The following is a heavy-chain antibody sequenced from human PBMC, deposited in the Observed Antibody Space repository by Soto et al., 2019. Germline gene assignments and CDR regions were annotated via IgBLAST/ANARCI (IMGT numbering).Heavy chain of an antibody. CDR3: ARSQEVGAHFFDS. Sequence: PGRSRRLSCEPAGFTFSGFDMHWVRQPTGKGLEWVSTIGTAGDTYYAVSVKGRFTISRDNAKNSLSLQMNRLRAGDTAVYFCARSQEVGAHFFDSWGQGTQVTVSS. V-gene: IGHV3-13*01. J-gene: IGHJ4*02. D-gene: IGHD2-15*01. CDR2: IGTAGDT. CDR1: GFTFSGFD.